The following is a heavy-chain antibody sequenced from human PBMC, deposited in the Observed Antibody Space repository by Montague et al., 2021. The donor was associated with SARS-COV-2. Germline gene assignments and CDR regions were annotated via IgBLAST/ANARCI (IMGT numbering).Heavy chain of an antibody. CDR2: ISYDGSNK. J-gene: IGHJ6*02. CDR3: AKDQGDCSSSRCFRGWTYYYYGMEV. D-gene: IGHD2-2*01. Sequence: SLRLSCAASGFTFSSYGIHWVRQAPGKGLEWVAVISYDGSNKHYADSVKGRFTISRDNSKNTLYLQMNSLRAEDTAVYYCAKDQGDCSSSRCFRGWTYYYYGMEVWGQGTTVTVSS. CDR1: GFTFSSYG. V-gene: IGHV3-30*18.